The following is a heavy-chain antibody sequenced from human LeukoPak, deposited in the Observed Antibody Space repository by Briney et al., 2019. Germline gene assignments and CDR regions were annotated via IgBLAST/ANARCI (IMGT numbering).Heavy chain of an antibody. J-gene: IGHJ4*02. D-gene: IGHD2-15*01. CDR3: ARHLGYCSGGSCYNFDY. Sequence: PGGSLRLSCAASGFTFSSYSMNWVRQAPGKGLEWVSSISSSSSYIYYADSVKGRFTISGDNAKNSLYLQMNSLRAEDTAVYYCARHLGYCSGGSCYNFDYWGQGTLVTVSS. V-gene: IGHV3-21*01. CDR2: ISSSSSYI. CDR1: GFTFSSYS.